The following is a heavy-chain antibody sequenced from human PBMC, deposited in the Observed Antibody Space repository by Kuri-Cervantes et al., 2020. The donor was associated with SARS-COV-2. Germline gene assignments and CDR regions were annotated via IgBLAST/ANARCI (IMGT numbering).Heavy chain of an antibody. CDR1: GFTFSSYW. D-gene: IGHD2-21*01. CDR2: IKQDGSEK. CDR3: AKIAHVVVIAGAFDL. V-gene: IGHV3-7*03. Sequence: GESLKISCAASGFTFSSYWMSWVCQAPGKGLEWVANIKQDGSEKYYVDSVKGRFTISRDNAKNSLYLQMNSLRAEDTAVYYCAKIAHVVVIAGAFDLWGQGTMVTVSS. J-gene: IGHJ3*01.